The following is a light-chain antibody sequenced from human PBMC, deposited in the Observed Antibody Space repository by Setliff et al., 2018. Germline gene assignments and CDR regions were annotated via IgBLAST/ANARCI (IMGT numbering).Light chain of an antibody. CDR3: QSYAGGLGGYV. Sequence: QSVLTQPPSVSGAPGQTVSISCTGSTSGFSVRWYQQLPGAAPKLIIWTNNIRSSGVPDRFSGSKSGTSASLVITGLQPEDEADYYCQSYAGGLGGYVFGGGTKVTVL. CDR2: TNN. J-gene: IGLJ1*01. V-gene: IGLV1-40*01. CDR1: TSGFS.